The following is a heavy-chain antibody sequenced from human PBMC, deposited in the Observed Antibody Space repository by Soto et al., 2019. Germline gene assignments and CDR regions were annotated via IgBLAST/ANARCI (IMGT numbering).Heavy chain of an antibody. D-gene: IGHD2-2*01. Sequence: SVKVSCKASGYTFTGYYMHWVRQAPGQGLEWIGWIVVGSGNTNYAQKFQERVTITRDMSTSTAYMELSSLRSEDTAVYYCAALRIYCSSTSCYFWRSYYYYGMDVWGQGTTVTVSS. CDR2: IVVGSGNT. CDR3: AALRIYCSSTSCYFWRSYYYYGMDV. CDR1: GYTFTGYY. V-gene: IGHV1-58*02. J-gene: IGHJ6*02.